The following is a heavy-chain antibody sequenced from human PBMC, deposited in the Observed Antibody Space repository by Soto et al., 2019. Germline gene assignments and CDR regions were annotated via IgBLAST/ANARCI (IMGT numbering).Heavy chain of an antibody. CDR1: GFTFSSYG. CDR3: AKDRVRYCGGGSCYSIFDY. D-gene: IGHD2-15*01. Sequence: QVQLVESGGGVVQPGRSLRLSCAASGFTFSSYGMHWVRQAPGTGLEWVAVISYDGSNKYYADSVKCRFTISRDNSKNTLYLLMNSLRAEDTAVYYCAKDRVRYCGGGSCYSIFDYWGQGTLVTVSS. J-gene: IGHJ4*02. V-gene: IGHV3-30*18. CDR2: ISYDGSNK.